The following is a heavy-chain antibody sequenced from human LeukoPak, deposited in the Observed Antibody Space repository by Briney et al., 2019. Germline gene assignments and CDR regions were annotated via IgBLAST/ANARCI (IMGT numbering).Heavy chain of an antibody. CDR3: VRSKSGIYSWFVP. Sequence: PSETLSLTCTVSGRSISGYYGSWIRQPPGKGLEWIGFIYYPRITNYNPAHKSPLTISVDTSNNQFSLKVSSVTAADTAIYYCVRSKSGIYSWFVPWGQGTLVTGSS. J-gene: IGHJ5*02. D-gene: IGHD4-11*01. V-gene: IGHV4-59*01. CDR2: IYYPRIT. CDR1: GRSISGYY.